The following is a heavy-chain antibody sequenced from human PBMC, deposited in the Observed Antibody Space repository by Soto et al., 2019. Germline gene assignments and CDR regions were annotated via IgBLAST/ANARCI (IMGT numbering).Heavy chain of an antibody. V-gene: IGHV3-21*01. CDR1: GFTFSSYS. Sequence: GGSLRLSCAASGFTFSSYSMNWVRQAPGKGLEWVSSISSSSSYIYYADSVKGRFTISRDNAKSSLYLQMNSLRAEDTAVYYCARDSRDSSGYYLNFDYWGQGTLVTVSS. CDR3: ARDSRDSSGYYLNFDY. CDR2: ISSSSSYI. D-gene: IGHD3-22*01. J-gene: IGHJ4*02.